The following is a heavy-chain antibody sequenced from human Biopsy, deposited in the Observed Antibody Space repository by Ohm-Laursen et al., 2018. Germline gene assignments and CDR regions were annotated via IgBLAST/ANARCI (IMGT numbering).Heavy chain of an antibody. Sequence: SETLSLTCTVSGGPVSSNTNYWAWIRQPPGKGLEWTGSIFYSGIIYYNPSLKSRVSISVDTSKNQFSLNLNSVTAADTAVYYCARHPTGFWFDPWGQGTLVIVSS. J-gene: IGHJ5*02. V-gene: IGHV4-39*01. CDR1: GGPVSSNTNY. CDR3: ARHPTGFWFDP. CDR2: IFYSGII.